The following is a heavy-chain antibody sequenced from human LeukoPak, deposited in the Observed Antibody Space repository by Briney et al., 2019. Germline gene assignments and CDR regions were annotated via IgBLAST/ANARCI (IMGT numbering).Heavy chain of an antibody. Sequence: PGGSLRLSCAASGFTFSGSAMHWVRQASGKGLEWVGRIRSKANSYATAYAASVKGRFTISRDDSKNTAYLQMNSLKTEDTAVYYCTSLKWELAPYWGQGTLVTVSS. V-gene: IGHV3-73*01. CDR1: GFTFSGSA. J-gene: IGHJ4*02. CDR3: TSLKWELAPY. D-gene: IGHD1-26*01. CDR2: IRSKANSYAT.